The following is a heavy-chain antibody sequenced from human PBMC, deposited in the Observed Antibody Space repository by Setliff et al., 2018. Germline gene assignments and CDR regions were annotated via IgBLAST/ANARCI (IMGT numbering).Heavy chain of an antibody. CDR1: GYTFTGYY. V-gene: IGHV1-2*04. CDR2: INPNSGGT. D-gene: IGHD3-3*01. CDR3: ARGPRITIFGVVRLSLYGMDV. Sequence: GASVKVSCKASGYTFTGYYMHWVRQAPGQGLEWMGWINPNSGGTNYAQKFQGWVTMTRDTSISTAYMELSRLRSDDTAVYYCARGPRITIFGVVRLSLYGMDVWGKGTTVTVSS. J-gene: IGHJ6*04.